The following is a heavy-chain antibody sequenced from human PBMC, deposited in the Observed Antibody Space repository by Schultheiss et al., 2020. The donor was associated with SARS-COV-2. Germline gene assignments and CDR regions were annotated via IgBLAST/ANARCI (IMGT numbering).Heavy chain of an antibody. CDR2: ISYDGSNK. J-gene: IGHJ6*02. D-gene: IGHD3-22*01. Sequence: GGSLRLSCAASGFTFSSYGMHWVRQAPGKGLEWVAVISYDGSNKYYADSVKGRFTISRDNSKNTLYLQMNSLRAEDTAVYYCAKGASGYYYDSSGYSRSLDVWGQGTRSPSP. V-gene: IGHV3-30*18. CDR3: AKGASGYYYDSSGYSRSLDV. CDR1: GFTFSSYG.